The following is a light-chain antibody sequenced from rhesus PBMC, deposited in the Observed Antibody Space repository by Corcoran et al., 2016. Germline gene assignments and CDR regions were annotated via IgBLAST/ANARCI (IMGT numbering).Light chain of an antibody. Sequence: DIQMTQSPSSLSASVGDRVNITCRASQGISNWLAWYQQKPGKAPKLLIYRASNLETGVPSRFRGSGSGKDFTLTISSLQPEDIATYYCQQHDNSPLTFGPGTKLDIK. V-gene: IGKV1-69*01. CDR2: RAS. J-gene: IGKJ3*01. CDR1: QGISNW. CDR3: QQHDNSPLT.